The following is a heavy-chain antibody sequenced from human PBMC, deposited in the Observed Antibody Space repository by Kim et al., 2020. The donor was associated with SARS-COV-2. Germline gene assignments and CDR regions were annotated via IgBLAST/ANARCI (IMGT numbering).Heavy chain of an antibody. CDR3: ASGQMGD. Sequence: DGGSTYYADSVKGRFTISRDNSKNSLYLQMNSLRTEDTALYYCASGQMGDWGQGTLVTVSS. V-gene: IGHV3-43*01. D-gene: IGHD3-16*01. J-gene: IGHJ4*02. CDR2: DGGST.